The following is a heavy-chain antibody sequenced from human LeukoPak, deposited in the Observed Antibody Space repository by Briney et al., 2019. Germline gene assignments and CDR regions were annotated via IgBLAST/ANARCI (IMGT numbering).Heavy chain of an antibody. D-gene: IGHD3-10*01. CDR3: ARDPGLDV. V-gene: IGHV3-7*01. CDR2: VEQDGDKK. CDR1: GFTFSRYQ. Sequence: PGGSLRLSCAASGFTFSRYQMTWGRRAPGEGLEWVAKVEQDGDKKYYVDSVEGRFTISRDNAKNSLHLQMNSLRAEDTALYYCARDPGLDVWGKGTTVTVSS. J-gene: IGHJ6*04.